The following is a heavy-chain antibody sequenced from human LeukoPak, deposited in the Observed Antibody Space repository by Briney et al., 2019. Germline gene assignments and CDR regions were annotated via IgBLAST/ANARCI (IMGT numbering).Heavy chain of an antibody. J-gene: IGHJ4*02. CDR1: EYSFTTYW. CDR3: VKMYSTFPGSSDY. V-gene: IGHV5-51*01. Sequence: GESLMISCKGSEYSFTTYWIGWVRQVPGRGLEWMGIIYPGDSDTRYSPSFKGQVAISADKTISTAYLQWRSLKASDTAMYYCVKMYSTFPGSSDYWGQGTLVTVSS. D-gene: IGHD2-8*01. CDR2: IYPGDSDT.